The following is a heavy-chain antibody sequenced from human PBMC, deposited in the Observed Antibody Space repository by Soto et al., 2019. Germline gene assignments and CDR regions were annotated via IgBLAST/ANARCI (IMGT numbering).Heavy chain of an antibody. CDR2: VRSKTNNYAT. Sequence: DVQVVQSGGGLVQPGGSLKLYCAASGFAFNDSAMHWVRQASGKGLEWVDRVRSKTNNYATAYPVSVRGRFTVSRDDSMGTTYLQMNSLKTEDTAMYYCTNNFVWGQGVLVTVSS. D-gene: IGHD2-15*01. CDR3: TNNFV. J-gene: IGHJ4*02. V-gene: IGHV3-73*01. CDR1: GFAFNDSA.